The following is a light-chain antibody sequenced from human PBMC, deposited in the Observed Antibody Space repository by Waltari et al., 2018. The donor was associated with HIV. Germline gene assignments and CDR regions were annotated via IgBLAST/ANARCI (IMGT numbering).Light chain of an antibody. Sequence: EILLTLSPATLSFSPGDRATLSCRASQSVSSYLAWYQQKPGQAPRLLIYDASNRATGIPARFSGSGSGTDLTLTISSLEPEDFAVYYCQQRGKSTLGGGTKVEIK. CDR1: QSVSSY. CDR2: DAS. V-gene: IGKV3-11*01. J-gene: IGKJ4*01. CDR3: QQRGKST.